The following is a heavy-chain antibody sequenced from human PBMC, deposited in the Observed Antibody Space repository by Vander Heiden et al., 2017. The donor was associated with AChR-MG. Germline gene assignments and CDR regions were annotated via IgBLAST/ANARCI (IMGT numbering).Heavy chain of an antibody. CDR2: ISSTGSSI. D-gene: IGHD2-8*02. V-gene: IGHV3-48*03. CDR1: GFTFRSYE. CDR3: ARGLPSFVRTWSWYFDS. Sequence: VQLVASGGGLVQSGGSLRLSCAGPGFTFRSYEMIWVRQAPGKGLEWLAYISSTGSSIYYADSVKGRFTISRDNAKSTLYLQMNSLRAEDTALYFCARGLPSFVRTWSWYFDSWGQATLVTVSS. J-gene: IGHJ4*02.